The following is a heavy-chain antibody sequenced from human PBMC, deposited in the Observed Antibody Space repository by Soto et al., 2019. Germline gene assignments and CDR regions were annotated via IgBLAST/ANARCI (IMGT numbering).Heavy chain of an antibody. Sequence: PGGSLRLSCAASGFTFSSYAMSWVRQAPGKGLEWVSAISGSGGSTYYADSVKGRFTISRDNSKNTLYLQMNSLRAEDTAVYYCAKDSSGYYYQVYYYYYGMDVWGQGTTVTVSS. D-gene: IGHD3-22*01. CDR1: GFTFSSYA. V-gene: IGHV3-23*01. CDR2: ISGSGGST. J-gene: IGHJ6*02. CDR3: AKDSSGYYYQVYYYYYGMDV.